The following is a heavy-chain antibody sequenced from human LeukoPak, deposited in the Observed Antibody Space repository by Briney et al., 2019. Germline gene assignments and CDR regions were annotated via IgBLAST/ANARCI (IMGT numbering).Heavy chain of an antibody. Sequence: SETLSLTCTVSGGSISSSSYYWGWIRQPPGKGLEWIGSIYYSGSTYYNPSLKSRVTISVDTSKNQFSLKLSSVTAADTAVYCCARDRAGTFDYWGQGTLVTVSS. CDR2: IYYSGST. V-gene: IGHV4-39*02. D-gene: IGHD6-19*01. CDR1: GGSISSSSYY. CDR3: ARDRAGTFDY. J-gene: IGHJ4*02.